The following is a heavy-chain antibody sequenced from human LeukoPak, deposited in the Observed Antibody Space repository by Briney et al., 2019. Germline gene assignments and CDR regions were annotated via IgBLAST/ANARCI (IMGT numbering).Heavy chain of an antibody. V-gene: IGHV1-2*02. CDR1: GYTFTGYY. D-gene: IGHD2-2*01. Sequence: ASVKVSCKASGYTFTGYYMHWVRQAPGQGLEWMGWIKPNNGGTNYAQKFQGRVTMTRDTSISTAYMELSRLRSDNTAVYYCARARGDIVVVPAAIWFDPWGQGTLVTVSS. CDR3: ARARGDIVVVPAAIWFDP. CDR2: IKPNNGGT. J-gene: IGHJ5*02.